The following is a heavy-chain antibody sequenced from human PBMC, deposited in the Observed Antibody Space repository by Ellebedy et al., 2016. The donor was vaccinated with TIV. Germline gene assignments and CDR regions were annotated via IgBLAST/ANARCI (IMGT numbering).Heavy chain of an antibody. CDR2: ISSSSGTI. D-gene: IGHD3-22*01. CDR1: GITFSIYS. J-gene: IGHJ6*02. Sequence: GESLKISCAASGITFSIYSMNWVRQAPGKGLEWVSYISSSSGTIFYADSVKGRFTISRDNAKNSLYLQMNSLRAEDTAVYYCAKGDSSGYYVYYYYGMDVWGQGTTVTVSS. V-gene: IGHV3-48*01. CDR3: AKGDSSGYYVYYYYGMDV.